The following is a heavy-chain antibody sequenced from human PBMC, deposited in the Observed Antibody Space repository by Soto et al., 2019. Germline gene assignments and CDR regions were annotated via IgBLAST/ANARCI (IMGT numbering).Heavy chain of an antibody. J-gene: IGHJ6*02. Sequence: QVQLVQSASEVMKPGASVKVSCKASDYTFIRYGITWVRQAPGQRLEWIGWISPYNDQTIYAQKLQGRVTMTADTSTRTVYMQLRSLKSDDTAVYYCARGGYYDNVWGKLSHYGLDVWGQGTSVTVSS. V-gene: IGHV1-18*01. CDR3: ARGGYYDNVWGKLSHYGLDV. D-gene: IGHD3-16*01. CDR1: DYTFIRYG. CDR2: ISPYNDQT.